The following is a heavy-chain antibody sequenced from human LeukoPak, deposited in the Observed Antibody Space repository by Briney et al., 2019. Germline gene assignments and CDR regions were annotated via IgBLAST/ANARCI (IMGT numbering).Heavy chain of an antibody. CDR2: TYYRSKWYN. Sequence: SQTLSLTCVISGDSVASNSTACNWIRQSPSRGLEWLGRTYYRSKWYNDYALSMKSRITINPDTSKNQFSLQLNSVTPEDTAVYYCARGGQGDGYSADEAFNFWGQGTMVTVS. J-gene: IGHJ3*01. D-gene: IGHD5-24*01. CDR3: ARGGQGDGYSADEAFNF. V-gene: IGHV6-1*01. CDR1: GDSVASNSTA.